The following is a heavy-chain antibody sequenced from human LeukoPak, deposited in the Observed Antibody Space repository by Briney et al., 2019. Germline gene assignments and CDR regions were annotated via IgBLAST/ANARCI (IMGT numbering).Heavy chain of an antibody. Sequence: SGGSLRLSCAASGFTFSDYYMSWIRQAPGKGLEWVSYISSSSSYTNYADSVKGRFTISRDNAKNSLYLQMNSLRAEDTAVYYCARVGIAAADYGMDVWGKGPTVTVSS. D-gene: IGHD6-13*01. J-gene: IGHJ6*04. V-gene: IGHV3-11*06. CDR1: GFTFSDYY. CDR2: ISSSSSYT. CDR3: ARVGIAAADYGMDV.